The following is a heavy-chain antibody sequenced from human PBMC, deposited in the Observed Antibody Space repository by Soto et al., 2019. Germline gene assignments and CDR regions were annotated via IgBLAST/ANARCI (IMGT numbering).Heavy chain of an antibody. D-gene: IGHD4-17*01. J-gene: IGHJ4*02. CDR1: GFTFSRFD. CDR3: ARAVPGYGGYYFDY. Sequence: PVGSLLLSCSASGFTFSRFDLHWVRQVTGKRLEWVSGIGTSGDPYYSVSVKGRFTVSRDNAKNSIFLEVNSLRAGDTAVYFCARAVPGYGGYYFDYWGQGALVTVSS. CDR2: IGTSGDP. V-gene: IGHV3-13*05.